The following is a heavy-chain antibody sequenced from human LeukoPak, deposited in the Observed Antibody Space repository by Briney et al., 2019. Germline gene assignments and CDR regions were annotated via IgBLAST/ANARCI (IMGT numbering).Heavy chain of an antibody. CDR1: GGSISSSSYY. D-gene: IGHD5-12*01. J-gene: IGHJ3*02. CDR2: INHSGST. Sequence: SETLSLTCTVSGGSISSSSYYWGWIRQPPGKGLEWIGEINHSGSTNYNPSLKSRVTISVDTSKNQFSLKLSSVTAADTAVYYCARGSRTRGPGLPRAGAFDIWGQGTMVTVSS. CDR3: ARGSRTRGPGLPRAGAFDI. V-gene: IGHV4-39*07.